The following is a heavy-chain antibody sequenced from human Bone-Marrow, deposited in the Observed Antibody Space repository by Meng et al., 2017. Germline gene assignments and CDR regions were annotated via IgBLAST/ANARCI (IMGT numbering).Heavy chain of an antibody. D-gene: IGHD4-17*01. CDR2: IKQDGSEK. CDR3: ARDDYGVILGY. CDR1: GFTFSSYA. J-gene: IGHJ4*02. Sequence: GGSLRLSCAASGFTFSSYAMHWVRQAPGKGLEWVANIKQDGSEKYYVDSVKGRFTISRDNAKNSLYLQMNSLRAEDTAVYYCARDDYGVILGYWGQGTLVTVSS. V-gene: IGHV3-7*01.